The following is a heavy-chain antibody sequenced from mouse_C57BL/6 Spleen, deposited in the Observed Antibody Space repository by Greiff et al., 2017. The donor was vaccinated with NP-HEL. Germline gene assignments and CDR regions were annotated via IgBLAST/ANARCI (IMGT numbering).Heavy chain of an antibody. CDR3: ARPPHYYGSSPYAMDY. D-gene: IGHD1-1*01. Sequence: EVNVVESGGGLVKPGGSLKLSCAASGFTFSSYTMSWVRQTPEERLEWVATISGGGGNTYYPDSVKGRFTISRDNAKNTLYLQMSSLRSEDTALYYCARPPHYYGSSPYAMDYWGQGTSVTVSS. J-gene: IGHJ4*01. CDR2: ISGGGGNT. V-gene: IGHV5-9*01. CDR1: GFTFSSYT.